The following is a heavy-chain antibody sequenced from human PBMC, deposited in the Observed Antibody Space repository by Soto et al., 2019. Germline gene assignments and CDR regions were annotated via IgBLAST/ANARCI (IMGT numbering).Heavy chain of an antibody. CDR2: ISGSGGST. Sequence: GGSLRLSCAASGFTFSSYAMSWVRQAPGKGLEWVSAISGSGGSTYYADSVKGRFTISRDNSKNTLYLQMNSLRAEDTAVYYCAKVSPGDYIWGSYPDYWGQGTLVTVSS. CDR3: AKVSPGDYIWGSYPDY. J-gene: IGHJ4*02. CDR1: GFTFSSYA. D-gene: IGHD3-16*02. V-gene: IGHV3-23*01.